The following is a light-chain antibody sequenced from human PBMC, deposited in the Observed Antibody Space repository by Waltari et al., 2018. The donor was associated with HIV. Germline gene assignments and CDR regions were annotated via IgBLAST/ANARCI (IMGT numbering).Light chain of an antibody. CDR1: QSVSSN. V-gene: IGKV3-15*01. J-gene: IGKJ1*01. CDR3: QQYNNWLQRT. CDR2: GAS. Sequence: ERVMTRSPATLSVSPGERATLSCRASQSVSSNLAWYQQKPGQAPRLLIYGASTRATGIPARFSGSGSGTEFTLTISSLQSEDFAVYYCQQYNNWLQRTFGQGTKVEIK.